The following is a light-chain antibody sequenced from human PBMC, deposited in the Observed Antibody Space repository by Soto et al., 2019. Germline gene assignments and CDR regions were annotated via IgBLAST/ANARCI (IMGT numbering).Light chain of an antibody. J-gene: IGKJ2*01. Sequence: DIQMTQSPSTLSASVGDRVTITCRASQSISSWLAWYQQKPGKAPKLLIYDASSLESGVPSRFSGSGSVTEFTLTISGLQPDDFATYYGQQYNSYSYTFGQGTKLEIK. CDR1: QSISSW. V-gene: IGKV1-5*01. CDR3: QQYNSYSYT. CDR2: DAS.